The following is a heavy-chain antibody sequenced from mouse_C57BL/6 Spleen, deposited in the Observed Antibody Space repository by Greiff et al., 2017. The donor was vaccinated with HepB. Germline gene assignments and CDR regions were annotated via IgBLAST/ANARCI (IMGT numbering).Heavy chain of an antibody. D-gene: IGHD2-4*01. J-gene: IGHJ4*01. CDR2: ISSGSSTI. Sequence: EVQRVESGGGLVKPGGSLKLSCAASGFTFSDYGMHWVRQAPEKGLEWVAYISSGSSTIYYADTVKGRFTISRDNAKNTLFLQMTSLRSEDTAMYYCARQNLYDYDHAMDYWGQGTSVTVSS. CDR1: GFTFSDYG. CDR3: ARQNLYDYDHAMDY. V-gene: IGHV5-17*01.